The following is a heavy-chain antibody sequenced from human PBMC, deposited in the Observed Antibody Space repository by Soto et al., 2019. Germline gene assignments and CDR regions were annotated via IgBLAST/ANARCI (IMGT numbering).Heavy chain of an antibody. Sequence: PSETLSLTCTVSGGSISGYYWSWIRQPPGKGLEWIGYMYNSGSTVYNPSFKSRVTISVDTSKNQFSLKLSSVTAADTAVYYCARTPDIWGQGTMVTVSS. CDR1: GGSISGYY. J-gene: IGHJ3*02. CDR3: ARTPDI. V-gene: IGHV4-4*08. CDR2: MYNSGST.